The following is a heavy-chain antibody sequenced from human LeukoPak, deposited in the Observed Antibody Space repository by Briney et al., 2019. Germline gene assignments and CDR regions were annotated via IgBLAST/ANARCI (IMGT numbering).Heavy chain of an antibody. J-gene: IGHJ4*02. V-gene: IGHV3-23*01. CDR1: GFTFSSYA. CDR2: ISGSAGST. Sequence: GGSLRLSCAASGFTFSSYAMSWVRQAPGKGLEWVSAISGSAGSTYYADSVKGRFTISRDNAKNTLFLQMSSLRAEDTAVYFCAREILAPGKTHDYWGQGTLVTVSS. CDR3: AREILAPGKTHDY.